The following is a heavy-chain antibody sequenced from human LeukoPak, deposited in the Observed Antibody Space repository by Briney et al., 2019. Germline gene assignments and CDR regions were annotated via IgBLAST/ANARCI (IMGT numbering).Heavy chain of an antibody. CDR1: GGSISSHY. D-gene: IGHD2-2*01. CDR2: IYYSGST. Sequence: PSETLSLTCTVSGGSISSHYWSWIRQPPGKGLEWIGYIYYSGSTNYNPSLKSRVTISVDTSKNPFSLKLSSVTAADTAVYYCARERVVPAANYYYYYYLDVWGKGTTVTVSS. V-gene: IGHV4-59*11. CDR3: ARERVVPAANYYYYYYLDV. J-gene: IGHJ6*03.